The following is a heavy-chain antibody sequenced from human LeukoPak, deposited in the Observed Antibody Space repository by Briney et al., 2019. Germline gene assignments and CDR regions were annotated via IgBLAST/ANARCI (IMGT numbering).Heavy chain of an antibody. V-gene: IGHV3-23*01. CDR3: AKVKGESNYIYYYMDV. D-gene: IGHD4-11*01. J-gene: IGHJ6*03. CDR2: ITGSGGST. CDR1: GFTYSNYA. Sequence: GGSLRLSCAASGFTYSNYAMSWVRQAPGKGLEWISAITGSGGSTNYADSVKDRFTISRDNSKNTLFLQMNSLRAEDTAVYYCAKVKGESNYIYYYMDVWGKGTTVTVSS.